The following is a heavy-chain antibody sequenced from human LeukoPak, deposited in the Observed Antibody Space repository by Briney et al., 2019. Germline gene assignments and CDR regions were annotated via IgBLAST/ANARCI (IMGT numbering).Heavy chain of an antibody. CDR3: ARERVAWELGS. D-gene: IGHD1-26*01. J-gene: IGHJ4*02. V-gene: IGHV3-21*01. CDR1: GFNFSLYS. CDR2: ISSSNTYI. Sequence: GGSLRLSCTTSGFNFSLYSMYWVRQAPGAGLEWVSAISSSNTYIYYADSLKGRFTVSRDNAKETLYLQMNSLRVEDSAVYYCARERVAWELGSWGQGTLVTVSS.